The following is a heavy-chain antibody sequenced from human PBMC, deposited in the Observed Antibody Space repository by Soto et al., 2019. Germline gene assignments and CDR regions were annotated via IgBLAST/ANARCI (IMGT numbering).Heavy chain of an antibody. CDR1: GLTVSSDY. Sequence: QLVETGGGLIQPGGSLRLSCVASGLTVSSDYMSWVRQAPGKGLEWVSMLYSGGNTYYADSVKGRFTISRDNSKNTLYLQMNSLRADDTAVYYCARDGYNPFWFATWGQGTLVTVSS. J-gene: IGHJ5*02. V-gene: IGHV3-53*02. D-gene: IGHD2-2*02. CDR3: ARDGYNPFWFAT. CDR2: LYSGGNT.